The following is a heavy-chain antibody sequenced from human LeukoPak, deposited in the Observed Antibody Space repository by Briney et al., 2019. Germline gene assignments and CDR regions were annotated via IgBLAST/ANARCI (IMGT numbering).Heavy chain of an antibody. D-gene: IGHD3-22*01. J-gene: IGHJ3*02. CDR1: GDSISSGDYY. Sequence: SQTLSLTCTVSGDSISSGDYYWSWIRQPAGKGLEWIGRIYTSGSTNYNPSLKSRVTISVDTSKNQFSLKLTSVTAADTAVYYCARGPYKYDGSGAFDIWGQGTMVTVSS. CDR2: IYTSGST. V-gene: IGHV4-61*02. CDR3: ARGPYKYDGSGAFDI.